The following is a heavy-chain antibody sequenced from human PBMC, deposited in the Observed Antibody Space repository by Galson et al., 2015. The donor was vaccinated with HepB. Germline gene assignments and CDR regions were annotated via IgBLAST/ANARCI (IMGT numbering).Heavy chain of an antibody. V-gene: IGHV3-30-3*01. D-gene: IGHD3-10*01. Sequence: SLRLSCAASGFTFSSYAMHWVRQAPGKGLEWVAVISYDGSNKYYADSVKGRFTISRDNSKNTLYLQMNSLRAEDTAVYYCARVPIRALQAFDIWGQGTMVTVSS. J-gene: IGHJ3*02. CDR1: GFTFSSYA. CDR3: ARVPIRALQAFDI. CDR2: ISYDGSNK.